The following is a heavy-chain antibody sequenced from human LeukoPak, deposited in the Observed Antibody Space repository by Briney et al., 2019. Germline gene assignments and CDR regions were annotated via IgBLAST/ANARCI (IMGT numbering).Heavy chain of an antibody. D-gene: IGHD3-16*01. CDR1: GGSISSYY. V-gene: IGHV4-34*01. Sequence: SSETLSLTCTVSGGSISSYYWSWIRQPPGKGLEWIGEINHSGSTNYNPSLKSRVTISVDTSKNQFSLKLSSVTAADTAVYYCARGHYVLDYWGQGTLVTVSS. CDR2: INHSGST. CDR3: ARGHYVLDY. J-gene: IGHJ4*02.